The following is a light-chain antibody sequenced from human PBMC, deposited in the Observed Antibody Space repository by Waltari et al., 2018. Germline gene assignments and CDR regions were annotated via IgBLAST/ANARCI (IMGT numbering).Light chain of an antibody. V-gene: IGLV2-14*01. CDR3: SSQSSNDVVL. CDR2: AVS. J-gene: IGLJ2*01. CDR1: SNAVGGYNS. Sequence: QSALTQPASVSGSPGQSVTIFCAGTSNAVGGYNSVSWYQEHSGQAPSVIIYAVSDRPSGVSDRFSGSKSGNTASLTISGLQAEDEADYYCSSQSSNDVVLFGGGTKLTVL.